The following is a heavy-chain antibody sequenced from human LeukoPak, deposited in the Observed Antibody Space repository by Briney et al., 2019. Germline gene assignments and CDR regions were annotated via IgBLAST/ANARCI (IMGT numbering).Heavy chain of an antibody. CDR1: GYSFPNYG. Sequence: ASVKVSCKASGYSFPNYGMHWVRQAPGQRLEWMGWINTGNGNTKYSQKFQGRVTITRDTSASTAYMELSSLRSEDTAVYYCARDVDIVATPGDYWGQGTLVTVSS. J-gene: IGHJ4*02. CDR2: INTGNGNT. V-gene: IGHV1-3*04. D-gene: IGHD5-12*01. CDR3: ARDVDIVATPGDY.